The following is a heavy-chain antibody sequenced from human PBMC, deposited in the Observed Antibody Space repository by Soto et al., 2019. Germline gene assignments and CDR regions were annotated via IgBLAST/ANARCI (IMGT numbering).Heavy chain of an antibody. D-gene: IGHD4-4*01. CDR2: VHPNRGGT. J-gene: IGHJ6*02. V-gene: IGHV1-2*02. CDR3: AKELQRGMDV. CDR1: GYTFSVYH. Sequence: GASVKVSCKASGYTFSVYHMHWVRQAPGQGLEWMGWVHPNRGGTNYAQSFEGRVTMTRDTSINTAYMELSRLTSDDTAVYYCAKELQRGMDVWGQGTTVTVSS.